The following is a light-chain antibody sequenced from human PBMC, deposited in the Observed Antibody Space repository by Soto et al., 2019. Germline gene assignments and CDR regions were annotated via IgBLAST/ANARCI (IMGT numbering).Light chain of an antibody. CDR1: SSDVGGYNY. V-gene: IGLV2-14*01. CDR2: EVR. J-gene: IGLJ3*02. Sequence: QSVLTQPASVPGSPGQSITFSCTGTSSDVGGYNYVSWYQQHTGKTPKLLIYEVRNRPSGVSDRFSGSKSGITASLTISGLRAEDEADYHCSSYTSSTTWVFGGGTKLTVL. CDR3: SSYTSSTTWV.